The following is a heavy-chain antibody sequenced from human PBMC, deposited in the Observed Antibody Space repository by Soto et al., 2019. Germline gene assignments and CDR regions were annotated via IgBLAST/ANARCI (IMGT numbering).Heavy chain of an antibody. CDR2: IIPILGIA. CDR3: ARRLGYCSGGSCLGFAY. J-gene: IGHJ4*02. Sequence: QVQLVQSGAEVKKPGSSVKVSCKASGGTFSSYTISWVRQAPGQGLEWMGRIIPILGIANYAQKFQGRVTITADKSTSTAYMELSSLRSEDTAVYYCARRLGYCSGGSCLGFAYWGQGTLVTVSS. D-gene: IGHD2-15*01. CDR1: GGTFSSYT. V-gene: IGHV1-69*02.